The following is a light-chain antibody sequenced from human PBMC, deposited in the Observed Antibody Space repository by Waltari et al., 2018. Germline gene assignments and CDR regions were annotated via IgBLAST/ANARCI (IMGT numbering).Light chain of an antibody. CDR2: EGS. CDR3: CSYARSSTPV. CDR1: SSDVGSYNT. J-gene: IGLJ1*01. V-gene: IGLV2-23*01. Sequence: QSALTQPASVSGSPGQSITISCTGNSSDVGSYNTVSCFQQHPGKAPKLMIYEGSKRPSGVSNRFSGSKSGNTASLTISGLQAEDEAHYSCCSYARSSTPVFATGTKVTVL.